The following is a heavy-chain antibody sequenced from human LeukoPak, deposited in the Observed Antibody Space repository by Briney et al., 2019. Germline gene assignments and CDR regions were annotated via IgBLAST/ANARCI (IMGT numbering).Heavy chain of an antibody. J-gene: IGHJ6*03. CDR3: AREWEPTDVGDFYIDV. CDR2: ISSKAYAEAR. D-gene: IGHD1-26*01. CDR1: GFTFGDYA. Sequence: PGGSLRLSCTSSGFTFGDYAMSWFRQAPGKGLGWVGFISSKAYAEAREYGASVKGRFTISRDDSKSIAYLQMNSLKSEDTAVYYCAREWEPTDVGDFYIDVWGKGTTVTVSS. V-gene: IGHV3-49*03.